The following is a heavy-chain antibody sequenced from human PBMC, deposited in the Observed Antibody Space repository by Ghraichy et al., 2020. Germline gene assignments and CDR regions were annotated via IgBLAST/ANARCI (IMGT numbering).Heavy chain of an antibody. CDR1: GFTFSSYA. Sequence: GGSLRLSCAASGFTFSSYAMSWVRQAPGKGLGWFSTITSSGVTTYFADSVKGRFTVSRDNSKNTLYLQMNSLRAEDTAIYYCAKSATARSSDYWGQGTLVTVSS. V-gene: IGHV3-23*01. J-gene: IGHJ4*02. CDR3: AKSATARSSDY. CDR2: ITSSGVTT.